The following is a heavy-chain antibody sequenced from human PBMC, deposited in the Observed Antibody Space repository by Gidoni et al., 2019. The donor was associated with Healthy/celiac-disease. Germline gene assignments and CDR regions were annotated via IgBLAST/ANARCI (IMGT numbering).Heavy chain of an antibody. V-gene: IGHV1-18*01. CDR1: GSPFTSYG. J-gene: IGHJ3*02. Sequence: QVQLVQSGAKVKKTGASVKVSGKASGSPFTSYGIRWVRQAPGKGLEWMGWISAYNGNTNYAQKLQGRVTMTTDTSTSTAYMELRSLRSDDTAVYYCARDMVTRITMVRGEEAFDIWGQGTMVTVSS. CDR2: ISAYNGNT. CDR3: ARDMVTRITMVRGEEAFDI. D-gene: IGHD3-10*01.